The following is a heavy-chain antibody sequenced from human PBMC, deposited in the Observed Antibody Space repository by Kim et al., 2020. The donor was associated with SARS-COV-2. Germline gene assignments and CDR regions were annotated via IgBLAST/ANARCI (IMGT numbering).Heavy chain of an antibody. CDR3: AREVAAADYYYMDV. J-gene: IGHJ6*03. D-gene: IGHD6-13*01. V-gene: IGHV3-33*01. Sequence: YADSVKGRFTIYRDKSKNTLYLQKNSRRAEDTAVYYCAREVAAADYYYMDVWGKGTTVTVSS.